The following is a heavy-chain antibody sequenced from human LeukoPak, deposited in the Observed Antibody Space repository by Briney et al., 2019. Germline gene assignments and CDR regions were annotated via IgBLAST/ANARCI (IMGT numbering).Heavy chain of an antibody. D-gene: IGHD1-26*01. CDR1: AGPFSSYA. Sequence: SVKVSGEASAGPFSSYAISWVRQAPGPELERMARIIPIFGTANYAQKFQGRVTITTDESTSTAYMELSSLRSEDTAVYYCARDPNSRSYYFDYWGQGTLVTVSP. J-gene: IGHJ4*02. CDR3: ARDPNSRSYYFDY. V-gene: IGHV1-69*05. CDR2: IIPIFGTA.